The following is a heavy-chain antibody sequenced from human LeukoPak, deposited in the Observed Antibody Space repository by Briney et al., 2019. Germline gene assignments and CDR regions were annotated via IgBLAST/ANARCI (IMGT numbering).Heavy chain of an antibody. D-gene: IGHD1-26*01. Sequence: SVKVSCKASGGTFSSYAISWVRQAPGQGLEWIGGIIPMFGTAKYAQEFQGRVTITADESTSTAYMELSSLRSEDTALYYCARHSGPLKYYYYGLDVWGQGTSVTVSS. V-gene: IGHV1-69*13. CDR2: IIPMFGTA. CDR1: GGTFSSYA. CDR3: ARHSGPLKYYYYGLDV. J-gene: IGHJ6*02.